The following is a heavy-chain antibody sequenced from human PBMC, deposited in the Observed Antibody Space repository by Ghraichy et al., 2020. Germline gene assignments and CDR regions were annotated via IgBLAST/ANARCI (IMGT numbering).Heavy chain of an antibody. J-gene: IGHJ5*02. D-gene: IGHD2-8*01. V-gene: IGHV1-2*06. CDR2: INPNSGGT. CDR3: ARDRVYPSPLNDWFDP. CDR1: GYTFTGYY. Sequence: ASVKVSCKASGYTFTGYYMHWVRQAPGQGLEWMGRINPNSGGTNYAQKFQGRVTMTRDTSISTAYMELSRLRSDDTAVYYCARDRVYPSPLNDWFDPWGQGTLVTVSS.